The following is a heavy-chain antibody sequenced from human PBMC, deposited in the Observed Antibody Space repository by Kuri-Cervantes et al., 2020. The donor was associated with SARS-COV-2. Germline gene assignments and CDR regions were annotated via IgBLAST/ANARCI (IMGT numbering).Heavy chain of an antibody. CDR3: ARDCSGPDCYIIIYAMSD. J-gene: IGHJ4*02. CDR1: GYTFTSYG. D-gene: IGHD2-21*02. V-gene: IGHV1-18*01. Sequence: ASVKVSCKASGYTFTSYGISWVRQAPGQGLEWMGWISAYNGNTNYAQKLQGKVTVTADESTSTAYMELTSLRSDDTAVYYCARDCSGPDCYIIIYAMSDWGQGTLVTVSS. CDR2: ISAYNGNT.